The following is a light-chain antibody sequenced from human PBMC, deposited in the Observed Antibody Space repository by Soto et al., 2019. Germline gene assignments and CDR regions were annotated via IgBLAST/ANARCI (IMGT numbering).Light chain of an antibody. CDR1: QSIDSW. Sequence: DIQMTQSPSTLSAFVRDRVTITCRASQSIDSWLAWYQQKPGKAPTLLIFGASSLESGVSSRFSGSGSGTEFTLTISSLQPEDFATYYCQHSKTNSLPITFGQGTRLEIK. CDR2: GAS. CDR3: QHSKTNSLPIT. J-gene: IGKJ5*01. V-gene: IGKV1-5*01.